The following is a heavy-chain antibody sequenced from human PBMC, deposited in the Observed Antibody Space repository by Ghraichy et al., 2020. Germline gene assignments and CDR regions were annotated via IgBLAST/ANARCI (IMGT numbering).Heavy chain of an antibody. Sequence: SVKVSCKASGGTFSSYTISWVRQAPGQGLEWMGRIIPILGIANYAQKFQGRVTITADKSTSTAYMELSSLRSEDTAVYYCARNPQYYDFWSGNPGYYYYMDVWGKGTTVTVSS. D-gene: IGHD3-3*01. CDR1: GGTFSSYT. CDR3: ARNPQYYDFWSGNPGYYYYMDV. J-gene: IGHJ6*03. CDR2: IIPILGIA. V-gene: IGHV1-69*02.